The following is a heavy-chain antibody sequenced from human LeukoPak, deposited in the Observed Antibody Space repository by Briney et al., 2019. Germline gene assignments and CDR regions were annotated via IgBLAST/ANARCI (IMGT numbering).Heavy chain of an antibody. J-gene: IGHJ5*02. CDR1: GFTFSSYW. V-gene: IGHV3-7*01. D-gene: IGHD2-2*01. CDR2: IKQDGSEK. CDR3: ARVYCSSTSCYGHWFDP. Sequence: GGSLRLSCAASGFTFSSYWMSWVRQAPGKGLEWVANIKQDGSEKYYVDSVKGRFTISRDNAKNSLYLQMNSLRAEDTAVCYCARVYCSSTSCYGHWFDPWGQGTLVTVSS.